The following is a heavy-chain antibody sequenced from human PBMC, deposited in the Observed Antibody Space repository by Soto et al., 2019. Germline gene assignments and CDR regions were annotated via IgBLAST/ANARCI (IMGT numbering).Heavy chain of an antibody. CDR1: VFTLSSYA. Sequence: PWGVLLVSCVASVFTLSSYAMNWVRQAAGKGLEWVSTISGSGGSTYYADSVKGRFTIARDNSKNTLYLQMNSLTAEDTAVYYCAKSPDSHNHSTLDSWGQGTMVTGSS. J-gene: IGHJ4*02. V-gene: IGHV3-23*01. CDR2: ISGSGGST. CDR3: AKSPDSHNHSTLDS. D-gene: IGHD2-15*01.